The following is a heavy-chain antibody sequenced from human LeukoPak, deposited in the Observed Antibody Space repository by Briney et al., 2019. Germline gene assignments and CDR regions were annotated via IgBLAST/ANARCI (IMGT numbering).Heavy chain of an antibody. D-gene: IGHD2-2*01. J-gene: IGHJ3*01. V-gene: IGHV1-2*02. CDR3: AKEYSTSVDAFDV. CDR2: INPNTGGT. Sequence: ASVKVSCKASGYPFTAHYIHWVRQAPGQGLEWMGWINPNTGGTNAAQQFQGRVTMTRDTSISTTSLHPSRLRFDDTALYYCAKEYSTSVDAFDVWGQGTMVTVSS. CDR1: GYPFTAHY.